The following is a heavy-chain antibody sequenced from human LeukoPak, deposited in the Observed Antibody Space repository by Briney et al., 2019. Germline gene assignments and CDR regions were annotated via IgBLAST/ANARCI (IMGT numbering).Heavy chain of an antibody. CDR2: ISGSGGST. CDR3: AKHAGYSSANSWFDP. D-gene: IGHD6-19*01. V-gene: IGHV3-23*01. J-gene: IGHJ5*02. Sequence: GGSLRLSCAASGFTFSSYGMSWVRQAPGEGLEWVSGISGSGGSTYYVDSVKGRFTISRDNSKNTLFLQMNSLRAEDTAVYYCAKHAGYSSANSWFDPWGQGTLVTVSS. CDR1: GFTFSSYG.